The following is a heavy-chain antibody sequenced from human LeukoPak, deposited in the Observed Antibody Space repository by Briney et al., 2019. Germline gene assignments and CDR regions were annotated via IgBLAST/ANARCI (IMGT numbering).Heavy chain of an antibody. CDR3: AKGAMAGRGCDY. CDR2: ISGSGVGT. CDR1: GFTFTNNA. V-gene: IGHV3-23*01. D-gene: IGHD6-19*01. J-gene: IGHJ4*02. Sequence: PGGSLRLSCAASGFTFTNNAMNWVRQAPGKGLEWVSTISGSGVGTHYADSVKGRFTISRDNSKNTLYLQMNSLRADDTAVYYCAKGAMAGRGCDYWGQGTLVTVPS.